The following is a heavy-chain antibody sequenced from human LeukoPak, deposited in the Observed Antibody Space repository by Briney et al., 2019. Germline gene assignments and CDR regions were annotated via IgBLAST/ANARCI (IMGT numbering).Heavy chain of an antibody. CDR2: INPNSCGT. CDR1: GYTFTGYY. V-gene: IGHV1-2*02. D-gene: IGHD4-17*01. Sequence: ASVKVSCKASGYTFTGYYMHWVRQAPGQGRDGVGWINPNSCGTNYAQKFQGRVTMTRDTSISTAYMELSRLRSDDTAVYYCARDEGTTVTNWFDPWGQGTLVTVSS. J-gene: IGHJ5*02. CDR3: ARDEGTTVTNWFDP.